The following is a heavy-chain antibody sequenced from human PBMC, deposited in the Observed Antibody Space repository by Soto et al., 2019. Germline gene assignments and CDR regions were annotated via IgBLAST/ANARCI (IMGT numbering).Heavy chain of an antibody. CDR3: AKAGLVAGGLDNWFDP. D-gene: IGHD3-9*01. CDR1: GFTFSSYA. CDR2: ISGSGGST. J-gene: IGHJ5*02. V-gene: IGHV3-23*01. Sequence: EVQLLESGGGLVQRGGSLRLSCAASGFTFSSYAMSGVRQAPGKGLEWVSAISGSGGSTYYADSVKGRFTISRDNSKNTLNLQLNSLRAEDTAVYYCAKAGLVAGGLDNWFDPWGQGTLVTVSS.